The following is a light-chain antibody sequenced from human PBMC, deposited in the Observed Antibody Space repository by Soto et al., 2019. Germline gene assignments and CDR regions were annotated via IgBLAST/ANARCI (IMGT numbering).Light chain of an antibody. Sequence: AIRMTQSPSSFSASTGDRVTITCRASQGISSYLAWYQQKPGKAPKLLIYAASTLQSGVPSRFSGSGSGTDFTLTSSCLQSEDFATYYFQQYYSSPTAFGQVTKLEIK. CDR2: AAS. CDR3: QQYYSSPTA. J-gene: IGKJ2*01. CDR1: QGISSY. V-gene: IGKV1-8*01.